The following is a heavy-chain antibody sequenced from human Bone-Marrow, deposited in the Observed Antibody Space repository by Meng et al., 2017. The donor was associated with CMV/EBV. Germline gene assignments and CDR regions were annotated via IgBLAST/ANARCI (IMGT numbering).Heavy chain of an antibody. CDR2: IKSKTDGGTT. Sequence: GGSLRLSCAASGFTFSNAWMSWVRQAPGKGLEWVGRIKSKTDGGTTDYAAPVKGRFTISRDDSKNTLYLQMNSLKTEDTAVYYCTRLNCSGGSCYSVWYFDLWGRGTLVTVSS. D-gene: IGHD2-15*01. V-gene: IGHV3-15*01. CDR1: GFTFSNAW. J-gene: IGHJ2*01. CDR3: TRLNCSGGSCYSVWYFDL.